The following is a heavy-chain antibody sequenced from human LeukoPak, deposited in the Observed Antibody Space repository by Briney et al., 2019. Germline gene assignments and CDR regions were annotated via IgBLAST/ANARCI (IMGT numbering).Heavy chain of an antibody. J-gene: IGHJ4*02. CDR1: GFTLSSYA. CDR2: IYSGGST. Sequence: GGSLRLSCAASGFTLSSYAVSWVRQAPGKGLEWVSVIYSGGSTYYADSVKGRFTISRDNSKNTPYLQMNSLRAEDTAVYYCAGTIVGKWAIDYWGQGTLVTVSS. D-gene: IGHD3-22*01. CDR3: AGTIVGKWAIDY. V-gene: IGHV3-53*01.